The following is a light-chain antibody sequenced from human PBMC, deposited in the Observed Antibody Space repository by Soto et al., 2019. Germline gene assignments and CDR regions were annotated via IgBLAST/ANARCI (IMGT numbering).Light chain of an antibody. CDR2: WAA. J-gene: IGKJ4*01. CDR1: QSLLSGSNNKNY. CDR3: LQHYGDPIS. Sequence: DIVMTQSPDSLAVSLGERATINCKSSQSLLSGSNNKNYLGWCQQKPGQPPKLVISWAATRVSGVPDRFSGSGSGTDFTLNISSLQAEDGAGDFGLQHYGDPISFGGGTKVEIK. V-gene: IGKV4-1*01.